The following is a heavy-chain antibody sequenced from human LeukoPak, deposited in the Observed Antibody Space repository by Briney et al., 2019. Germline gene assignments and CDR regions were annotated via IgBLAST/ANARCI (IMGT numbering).Heavy chain of an antibody. J-gene: IGHJ5*02. D-gene: IGHD3-3*01. CDR3: ARDSYVLRFLEWLFDP. V-gene: IGHV3-30-3*01. Sequence: GRSLRLSCAASGFTFSSYAMHWVRLAPGKGLEWVAVISYDGSNKYYADSVKGRFTISRDNSKNTLYLQMNSLRAEDTAVYYCARDSYVLRFLEWLFDPWGQGTLVTVSS. CDR2: ISYDGSNK. CDR1: GFTFSSYA.